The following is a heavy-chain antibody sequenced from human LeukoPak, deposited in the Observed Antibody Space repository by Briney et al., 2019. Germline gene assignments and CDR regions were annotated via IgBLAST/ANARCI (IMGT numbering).Heavy chain of an antibody. CDR1: GFTFSSSG. CDR3: AKDHQGSEGYFDY. V-gene: IGHV3-30*02. D-gene: IGHD3-10*01. CDR2: IRYDGTSK. Sequence: GGSLRLSCAASGFTFSSSGMHWVRQAPGKGLEWVAFIRYDGTSKYYADSVKGRFTISRDNSKNSLYLQMNSLRTEDTALYYCAKDHQGSEGYFDYWGQGTLVTVSS. J-gene: IGHJ4*02.